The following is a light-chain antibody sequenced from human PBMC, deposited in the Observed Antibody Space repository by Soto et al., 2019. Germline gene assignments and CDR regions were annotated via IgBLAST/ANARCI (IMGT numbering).Light chain of an antibody. V-gene: IGLV1-40*01. Sequence: QAVVTQPPSVSGAPGQRVTISCTGSSSNLGAGHDVYWYQQLPGTAPKFLIYGSSHRPSGVPDRFSGSKSDTSASLAITGLQAEDEADYYCQSYDSRLSGVVFGGGTKLTVL. CDR2: GSS. J-gene: IGLJ2*01. CDR1: SSNLGAGHD. CDR3: QSYDSRLSGVV.